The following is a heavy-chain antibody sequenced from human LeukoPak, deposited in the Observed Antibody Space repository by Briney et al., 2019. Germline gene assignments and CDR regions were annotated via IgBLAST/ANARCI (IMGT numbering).Heavy chain of an antibody. J-gene: IGHJ4*02. CDR2: INQDGGEK. D-gene: IGHD3-10*01. CDR1: GFTFSSYW. V-gene: IGHV3-7*03. CDR3: ARGGYGSGSYGDY. Sequence: GGSLRLSCAASGFTFSSYWMSWVRQAPEKGLEWGANINQDGGEKYYVDSVRGRFTISRDNANNSLSLQMNSLRAEGTAVYYCARGGYGSGSYGDYWGQGTQVTVSS.